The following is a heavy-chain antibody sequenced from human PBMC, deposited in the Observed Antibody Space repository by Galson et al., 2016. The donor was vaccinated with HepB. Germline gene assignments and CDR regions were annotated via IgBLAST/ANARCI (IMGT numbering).Heavy chain of an antibody. V-gene: IGHV3-30-3*01. CDR1: GFMFSSYA. CDR2: VSYDGTNQ. D-gene: IGHD2-15*01. J-gene: IGHJ4*02. Sequence: SLRLSCAASGFMFSSYAMPWVRQAPGKGLEWVAFVSYDGTNQYYTDSVKGRFTISRDNSKSTLYLQMNGLRPEDSALYYCAREVTYCSGGGCYYFDYWGQGTLVTVSS. CDR3: AREVTYCSGGGCYYFDY.